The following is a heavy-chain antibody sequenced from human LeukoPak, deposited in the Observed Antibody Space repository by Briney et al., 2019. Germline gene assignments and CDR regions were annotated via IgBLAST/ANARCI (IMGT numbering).Heavy chain of an antibody. CDR2: IKQDGNEK. CDR1: GFTFSNCW. CDR3: ARGYTDSSGIDY. V-gene: IGHV3-7*04. Sequence: GGSLRLSCAASGFTFSNCWMTWVRQAPGKGLEWVANIKQDGNEKYYVDSVKGRFTVSRDNAKNSLYLQMNSLRAEDTAVYYCARGYTDSSGIDYWGQGTLVTVSS. D-gene: IGHD3-22*01. J-gene: IGHJ4*02.